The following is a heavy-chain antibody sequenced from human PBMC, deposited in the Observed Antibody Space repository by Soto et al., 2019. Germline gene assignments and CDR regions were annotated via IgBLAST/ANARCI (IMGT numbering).Heavy chain of an antibody. CDR3: ASSSLCGMDV. CDR1: GGSISSGYYY. J-gene: IGHJ6*02. D-gene: IGHD2-2*01. Sequence: PSETLSLTCSVSGGSISSGYYYWSWIRQPPGKGLEWIGNIYYSGNTYYNPSLTSRLIISIDTSMTQFSLKVGSVTAAAAAVYYCASSSLCGMDVRGQGTTVTVSS. CDR2: IYYSGNT. V-gene: IGHV4-30-4*01.